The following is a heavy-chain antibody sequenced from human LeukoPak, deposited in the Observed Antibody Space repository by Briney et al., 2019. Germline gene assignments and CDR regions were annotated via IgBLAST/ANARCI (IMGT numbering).Heavy chain of an antibody. CDR2: INHSGST. CDR3: ASRDYYGSGSYYRY. D-gene: IGHD3-10*01. Sequence: SETLSLTCAVYGGSFSGYYWSWIRQPPGKGLEWIGKINHSGSTNYNPSLKSRVTISVDTSKNQFYLKLSSVTAADTAVYYCASRDYYGSGSYYRYWGQGTLVTVSS. CDR1: GGSFSGYY. V-gene: IGHV4-34*01. J-gene: IGHJ4*02.